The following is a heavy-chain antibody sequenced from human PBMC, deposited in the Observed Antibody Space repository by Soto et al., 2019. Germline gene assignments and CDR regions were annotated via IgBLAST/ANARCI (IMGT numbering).Heavy chain of an antibody. D-gene: IGHD5-12*01. Sequence: QITLKEAGPTLVKPTQTLTLTCSFSGFSLSTRGVGVGWIRQPPGKALEWLALIFWDDDKWYSPSLRIRLTITEDTSKSQVVLTMTNMDPVDTATYFCAHRSRGYAYYFDKWGQGTLVIVSS. J-gene: IGHJ4*02. CDR3: AHRSRGYAYYFDK. CDR2: IFWDDDK. CDR1: GFSLSTRGVG. V-gene: IGHV2-5*02.